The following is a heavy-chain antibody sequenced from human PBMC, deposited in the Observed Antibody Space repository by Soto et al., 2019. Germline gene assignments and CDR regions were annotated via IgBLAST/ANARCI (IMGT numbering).Heavy chain of an antibody. CDR1: GFTFDDYA. D-gene: IGHD1-26*01. CDR2: ISWNSGSI. J-gene: IGHJ4*02. V-gene: IGHV3-9*01. Sequence: EVQLVESAGGLVQPGRSLRLSCAASGFTFDDYAMHWVRHAPGKGLEWVSGISWNSGSIGYADSVKGRFTISRDNAKNSLYLQMNSLRAEDTALYYCAKDPTGSSLYYFDYWGQGTLVTVSS. CDR3: AKDPTGSSLYYFDY.